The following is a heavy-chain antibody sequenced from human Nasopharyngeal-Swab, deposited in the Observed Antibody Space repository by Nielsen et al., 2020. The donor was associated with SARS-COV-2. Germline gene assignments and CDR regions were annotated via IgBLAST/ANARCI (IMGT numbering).Heavy chain of an antibody. Sequence: WIRQPPGKGLEWIGTIFSSGSTYNPSLKSRVTISVDTSKNQFSLKLSSVTAADTAVYYCARERGRGGIWNYYYYYMDVWGKGTTVTVSS. D-gene: IGHD3-10*01. CDR2: IFSSGST. J-gene: IGHJ6*03. CDR3: ARERGRGGIWNYYYYYMDV. V-gene: IGHV4-39*07.